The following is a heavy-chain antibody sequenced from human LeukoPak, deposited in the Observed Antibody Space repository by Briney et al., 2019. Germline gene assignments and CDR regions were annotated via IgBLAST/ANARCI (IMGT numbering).Heavy chain of an antibody. J-gene: IGHJ4*02. CDR3: ARDWWD. Sequence: GGSLRLSCAASGFTFSSYAMHWVRQAPGKGLEWVAVISYDGSNKYYADSVKGRFTISRDNSKNTLYLQMNSLRADDTAVYYCARDWWDWGQGTLVTVSS. CDR2: ISYDGSNK. V-gene: IGHV3-30*01. D-gene: IGHD2-15*01. CDR1: GFTFSSYA.